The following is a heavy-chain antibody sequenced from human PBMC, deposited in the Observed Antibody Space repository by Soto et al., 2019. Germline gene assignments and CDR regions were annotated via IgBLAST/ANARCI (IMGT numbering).Heavy chain of an antibody. J-gene: IGHJ6*02. CDR3: ASYYCSGRVYYGMDV. V-gene: IGHV1-18*03. CDR1: GYTFTSYG. CDR2: ISAYNGNT. D-gene: IGHD3-10*01. Sequence: GASVKVSCKASGYTFTSYGISWVRQAPGQGLEWMGWISAYNGNTNYAQKLQGRVTMTTDTSTSTAYMELRSLRSDDIAVYFCASYYCSGRVYYGMDVWGQGTTVTGSS.